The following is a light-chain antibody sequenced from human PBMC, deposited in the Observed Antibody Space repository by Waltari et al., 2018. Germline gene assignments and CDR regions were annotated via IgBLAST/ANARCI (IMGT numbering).Light chain of an antibody. Sequence: EIVMTQSPATLSVSPGERVALSCRASQSVSNNLVWDQQRPGQAPRPLIYGASTRATGIPARFTGSGSGTEFTLTISSLQSEDFAVYYCQQYNHGYTFAQGTKLEIK. CDR2: GAS. J-gene: IGKJ2*01. CDR3: QQYNHGYT. V-gene: IGKV3-15*01. CDR1: QSVSNN.